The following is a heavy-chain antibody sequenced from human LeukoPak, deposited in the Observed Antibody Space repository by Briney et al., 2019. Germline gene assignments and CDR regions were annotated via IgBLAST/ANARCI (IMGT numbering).Heavy chain of an antibody. CDR2: IQQDGTEE. V-gene: IGHV3-7*04. D-gene: IGHD5-18*01. Sequence: PGGSLRLSCAASRFTFSNYWMTCVRQAPGKGLEWVANIQQDGTEENYVDSVKGRFTISRDNAKNSLYLQMNSLRAEDTAVYYCARKVPVGIQLWSGFDYWGQGTLVTVSS. CDR3: ARKVPVGIQLWSGFDY. CDR1: RFTFSNYW. J-gene: IGHJ4*02.